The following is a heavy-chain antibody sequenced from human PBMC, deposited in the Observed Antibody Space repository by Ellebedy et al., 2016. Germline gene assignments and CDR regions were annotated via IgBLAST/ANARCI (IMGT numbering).Heavy chain of an antibody. D-gene: IGHD6-19*01. J-gene: IGHJ4*02. Sequence: SETLSLXCTVSGDSINNNQDWGWIRQPPGKGLEWIGSIYYSGTTFYNPSLKSRLTLSLDTSMNQFSLRLTSVTAADTAVYYCARLVSWAEAGGYWGQGTQVSVFS. V-gene: IGHV4-39*01. CDR3: ARLVSWAEAGGY. CDR2: IYYSGTT. CDR1: GDSINNNQD.